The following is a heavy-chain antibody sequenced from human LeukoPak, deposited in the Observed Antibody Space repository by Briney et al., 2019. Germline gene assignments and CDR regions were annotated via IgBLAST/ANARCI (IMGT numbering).Heavy chain of an antibody. CDR2: ISDSGDFT. D-gene: IGHD6-19*01. V-gene: IGHV3-23*01. CDR1: GVTFSSNA. J-gene: IGHJ4*02. Sequence: PGGSLRLSCAGSGVTFSSNAMSWVRQAPGKGLEWVSSISDSGDFTYYADSVKGRFTISRDNSKNTLFVQMSSLRAEDTAVYYCAKGSRQFSRDKAGPIDYWGQGTLVTVSS. CDR3: AKGSRQFSRDKAGPIDY.